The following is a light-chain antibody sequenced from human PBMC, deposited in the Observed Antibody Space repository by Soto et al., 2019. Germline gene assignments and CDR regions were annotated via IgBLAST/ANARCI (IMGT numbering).Light chain of an antibody. J-gene: IGKJ1*01. CDR3: QQSYSTSWT. Sequence: DIDMTQSPSSLSASLGDIVTITWRASQSISSYLNWYQQKPGKAPKLLIYAASSLQSGVPSRFSGSGSGTDFTLTISSLQPEDFATYYCQQSYSTSWTFGQGTKVDIK. CDR1: QSISSY. CDR2: AAS. V-gene: IGKV1-39*01.